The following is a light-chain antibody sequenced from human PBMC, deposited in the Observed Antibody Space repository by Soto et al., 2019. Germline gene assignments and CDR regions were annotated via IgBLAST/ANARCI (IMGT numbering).Light chain of an antibody. CDR1: DILLHRNGYDY. CDR3: MQALQTPGT. V-gene: IGKV2-28*01. J-gene: IGKJ1*01. Sequence: MVMTQSPLSLPVTPGEPSSISCRSSDILLHRNGYDYLDWYLQKPGQSPQLLNYVGSNRASVVPDRFSGSGYGTECTLKISRVAAYDVGVYFCMQALQTPGTFGQGTNVEIK. CDR2: VGS.